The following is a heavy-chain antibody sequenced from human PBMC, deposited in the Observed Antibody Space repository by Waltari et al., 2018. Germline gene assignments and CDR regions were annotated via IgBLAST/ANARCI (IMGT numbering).Heavy chain of an antibody. V-gene: IGHV3-30*18. CDR3: AKFPERWFTYGQDAFDI. Sequence: QVQLVESGGGVVQPGRSLRLSGAASGFPFRSCGLPWVRPAPGKGLEWVAVISYDGSNKYYADSVKGRFTISRDNSKNTLYLQMSSLRAEDTAVYYCAKFPERWFTYGQDAFDIWGQGTMVTVSS. CDR2: ISYDGSNK. D-gene: IGHD2-15*01. J-gene: IGHJ3*02. CDR1: GFPFRSCG.